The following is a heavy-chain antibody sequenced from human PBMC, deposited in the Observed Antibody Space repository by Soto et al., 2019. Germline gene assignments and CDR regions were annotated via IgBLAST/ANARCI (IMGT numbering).Heavy chain of an antibody. CDR1: GFIFRTYS. D-gene: IGHD3-9*01. Sequence: GGSLRLSCAASGFIFRTYSMNWVRQAPGKGLEWVSYISSSSSTIYYADSVKGRFTISRDNAKNSLYLQMNSLRAEDTAVYYCAREADILNWFDPWGQGTLVTVSS. CDR2: ISSSSSTI. V-gene: IGHV3-48*01. J-gene: IGHJ5*02. CDR3: AREADILNWFDP.